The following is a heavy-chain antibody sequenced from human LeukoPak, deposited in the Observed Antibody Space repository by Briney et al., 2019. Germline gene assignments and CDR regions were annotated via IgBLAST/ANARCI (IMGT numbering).Heavy chain of an antibody. CDR1: GFTFSTFC. D-gene: IGHD6-13*01. CDR3: ARGASSSP. V-gene: IGHV3-7*03. CDR2: IKQDGSER. J-gene: IGHJ5*02. Sequence: GGSLRLSCEASGFTFSTFCMTCVREVPGEGLEWVANIKQDGSERNYVDSVKGRFTISRDNAKNSLYLQMNSLRAEDTAVYYCARGASSSPWGQGTLVTVSS.